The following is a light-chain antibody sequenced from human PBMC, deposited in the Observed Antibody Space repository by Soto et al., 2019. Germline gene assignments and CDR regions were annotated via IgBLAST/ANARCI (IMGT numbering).Light chain of an antibody. CDR1: QAIRTA. Sequence: AIQLTQPPSSLYASVGDRVTITCRASQAIRTALGWYQQKPGKVPKLLIYAASILQSGVPSRFSGSGSGTDFTLTISSLQPEDFATYYCLLDFRYFWAFGQGTKVEIK. J-gene: IGKJ1*01. CDR2: AAS. CDR3: LLDFRYFWA. V-gene: IGKV1-6*01.